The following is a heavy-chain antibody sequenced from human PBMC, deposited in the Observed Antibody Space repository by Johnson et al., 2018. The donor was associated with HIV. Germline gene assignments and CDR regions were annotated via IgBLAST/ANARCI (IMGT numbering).Heavy chain of an antibody. CDR2: IKQDGSAK. D-gene: IGHD6-13*01. CDR1: GFTFSSYW. V-gene: IGHV3-7*01. CDR3: ARLGIAAARGAFDI. J-gene: IGHJ3*02. Sequence: VQLVESGGGLVQPGGSLRLSCAASGFTFSSYWMSWVRQAPGKGLEWVANIKQDGSAKYYVDSVKGGFTISRDNAKNSLYLQMNSLRAEATAVHYCARLGIAAARGAFDIWGQGTMVTVSS.